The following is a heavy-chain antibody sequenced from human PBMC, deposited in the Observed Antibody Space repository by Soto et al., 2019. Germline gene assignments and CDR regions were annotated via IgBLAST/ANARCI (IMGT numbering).Heavy chain of an antibody. J-gene: IGHJ6*03. CDR1: GFSFSHYC. D-gene: IGHD1-7*01. CDR2: IKQDGSEK. V-gene: IGHV3-7*04. CDR3: ARVPSTRDIWSYGVGGKYYYYYMDV. Sequence: EVQLVESGGGLVQPGGSLRLSCAASGFSFSHYCMSWVRQAPGKGLEWVANIKQDGSEKYDVDSVKGRFTISRDNAKNSIFLQMDSLRDQDTAVYSCARVPSTRDIWSYGVGGKYYYYYMDVWGKGTTVTVSS.